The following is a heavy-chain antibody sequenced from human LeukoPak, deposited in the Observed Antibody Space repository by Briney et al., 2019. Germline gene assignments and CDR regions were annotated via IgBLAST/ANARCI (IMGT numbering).Heavy chain of an antibody. CDR1: GYTFTSYG. Sequence: ASVKVSCKASGYTFTSYGISWVRQAPGQGLEWMGWISAYNGNTNYAQKLQGRVTMTTDTSTSTAYMELRSLRSDDTAVYYCARAACGSGSYYLDYWGQGTLVTVSS. CDR3: ARAACGSGSYYLDY. V-gene: IGHV1-18*01. D-gene: IGHD3-10*01. CDR2: ISAYNGNT. J-gene: IGHJ4*02.